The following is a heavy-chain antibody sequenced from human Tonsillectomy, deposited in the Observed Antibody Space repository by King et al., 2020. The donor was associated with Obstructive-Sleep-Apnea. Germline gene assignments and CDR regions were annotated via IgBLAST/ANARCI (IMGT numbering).Heavy chain of an antibody. V-gene: IGHV4-59*08. CDR2: IYFSGST. J-gene: IGHJ5*02. D-gene: IGHD6-13*01. CDR1: GGSISNYY. CDR3: ARHLAAGTGWFDP. Sequence: QLQESGPGLVKPSETLSLTCTVSGGSISNYYWSWIRQPPGKGLEWIGYIYFSGSTNYNPSLKSRLTISLDTAKNQFSLKLSSVTAADTAVYYCARHLAAGTGWFDPWGQGTLVTVSS.